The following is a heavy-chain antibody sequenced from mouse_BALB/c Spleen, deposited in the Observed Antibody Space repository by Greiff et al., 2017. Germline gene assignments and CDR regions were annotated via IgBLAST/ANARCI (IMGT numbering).Heavy chain of an antibody. CDR3: ARGEIYYGDGYFDY. V-gene: IGHV5-4*02. Sequence: EVMLVESGGGLVKPGGSLKLSCAASGFTFSDYYMYWVRQTPEKRLEWVATISDGGSYTYYPDSVKGRFTISRDNAKNNLYLQMSSLKSEDTAMYYCARGEIYYGDGYFDYWGQGTTLTVSS. D-gene: IGHD2-13*01. CDR1: GFTFSDYY. J-gene: IGHJ2*01. CDR2: ISDGGSYT.